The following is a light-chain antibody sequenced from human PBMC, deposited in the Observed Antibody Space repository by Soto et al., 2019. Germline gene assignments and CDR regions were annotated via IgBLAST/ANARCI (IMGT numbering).Light chain of an antibody. CDR3: QQYVSSSPYT. CDR2: GSS. Sequence: VSTQSPGTLSLSPGERATLSCRASQSVTNNYFAWYQQKPGQAPRLLNFGSSDRATGIPDRFSGSGSGIDFTLTIIRLEPEDFAVYYCQQYVSSSPYTFGQGTKLEIK. CDR1: QSVTNNY. V-gene: IGKV3-20*01. J-gene: IGKJ2*01.